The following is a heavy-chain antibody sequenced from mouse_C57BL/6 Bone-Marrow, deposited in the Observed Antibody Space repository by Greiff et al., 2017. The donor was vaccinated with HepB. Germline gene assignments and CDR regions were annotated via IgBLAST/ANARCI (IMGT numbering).Heavy chain of an antibody. CDR3: ARHSNYPFDY. J-gene: IGHJ2*01. Sequence: VQLVESGAELVRPGTSVKVSCKASGYAFTNYLIEWVKQRPGQGLEWIGVINPGSGGTNYNEKFKGKATLTADKSSSTAYMQLSSLTSEDSAVYFCARHSNYPFDYWGQGTTLTVSS. D-gene: IGHD2-5*01. V-gene: IGHV1-54*01. CDR1: GYAFTNYL. CDR2: INPGSGGT.